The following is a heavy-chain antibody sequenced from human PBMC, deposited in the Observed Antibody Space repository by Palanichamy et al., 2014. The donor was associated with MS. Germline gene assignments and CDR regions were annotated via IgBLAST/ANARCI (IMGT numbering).Heavy chain of an antibody. CDR1: GFTFKDYA. V-gene: IGHV3-30-3*01. CDR3: ARLPWPSYSGFDS. Sequence: QVQLVESGGGVIQPGRSLRLSCVASGFTFKDYAFHWVRQAPGKGLEWVAVISWDGTNKYYTDSVKGRFTISRDDAKNSLYLQMSSLRVDDTAIYYCARLPWPSYSGFDSWGQGTLVTVSS. CDR2: ISWDGTNK. D-gene: IGHD1-26*01. J-gene: IGHJ4*02.